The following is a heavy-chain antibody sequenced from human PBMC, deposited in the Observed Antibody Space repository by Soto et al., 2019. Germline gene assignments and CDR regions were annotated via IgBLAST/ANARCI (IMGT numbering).Heavy chain of an antibody. D-gene: IGHD2-2*01. J-gene: IGHJ6*03. CDR3: ARAGCNSTNCPIHRYYYMDV. Sequence: PGGSLRLSCAASGFTFSTYDMHWVRQAAGKGLEWVSVIGTAGDSYYPDSVKGRFTISRENAKNSLYLQMNSLRAGDTAVYFCARAGCNSTNCPIHRYYYMDVWGKGTTVTVSS. V-gene: IGHV3-13*01. CDR1: GFTFSTYD. CDR2: IGTAGDS.